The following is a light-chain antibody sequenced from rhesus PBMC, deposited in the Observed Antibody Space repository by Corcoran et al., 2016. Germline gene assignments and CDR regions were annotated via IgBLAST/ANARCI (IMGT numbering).Light chain of an antibody. J-gene: IGKJ3*01. CDR2: AAS. CDR3: LRGYITPFT. CDR1: QGISNG. V-gene: IGKV1-33*02. Sequence: DIQMSQSPSSLSASVGDKVTITCRARQGISNGIAWYQRTTAKAPQLLFYAASSLESGVPSRLRGIGSGTDFTLTISSLQPQVFATYYCLRGYITPFTFGPGTTLDIK.